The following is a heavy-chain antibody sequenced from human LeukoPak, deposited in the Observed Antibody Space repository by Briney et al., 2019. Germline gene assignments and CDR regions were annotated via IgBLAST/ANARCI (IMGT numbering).Heavy chain of an antibody. CDR2: IDPNSGDT. V-gene: IGHV1-2*02. CDR3: ARSGSTGYSLDY. Sequence: VASVKVSCKASGYSFTGYFIHWVRQAPGQGLEWMGCIDPNSGDTKYAQKFQGRVSMPRDTSTRTAYTELSRLRSDDTAVYFCARSGSTGYSLDYWGQGTLVTVSS. D-gene: IGHD3-22*01. CDR1: GYSFTGYF. J-gene: IGHJ4*02.